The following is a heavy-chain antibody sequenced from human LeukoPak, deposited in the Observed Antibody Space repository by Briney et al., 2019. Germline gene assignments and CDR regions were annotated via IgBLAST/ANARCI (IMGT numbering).Heavy chain of an antibody. D-gene: IGHD5-18*01. V-gene: IGHV4-4*09. CDR2: IYTSGST. Sequence: SETLSLTCTVSGGSISSYYWSWIRQPPGKGLEWIGYIYTSGSTNYNPSLKSRVTISVDTSKNQFSLKLSSVTAADTAVYYCARETVDTAMVNSGSRGSVDYYYYYMDVWGKGTTVTVSS. CDR1: GGSISSYY. J-gene: IGHJ6*03. CDR3: ARETVDTAMVNSGSRGSVDYYYYYMDV.